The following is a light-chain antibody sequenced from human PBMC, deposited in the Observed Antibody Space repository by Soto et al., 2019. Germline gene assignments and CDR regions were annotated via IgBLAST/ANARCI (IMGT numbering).Light chain of an antibody. V-gene: IGKV1-5*01. Sequence: EIKMTQSPSTVSASEGDRVTITCRASQSISSWLAWYQQKPGKAPKLLIYDASNLQSGVPSRFSGSGSGTDFTLTISSLQPEDFATYYCLQDYNYPWSFGQGTKV. CDR3: LQDYNYPWS. J-gene: IGKJ1*01. CDR1: QSISSW. CDR2: DAS.